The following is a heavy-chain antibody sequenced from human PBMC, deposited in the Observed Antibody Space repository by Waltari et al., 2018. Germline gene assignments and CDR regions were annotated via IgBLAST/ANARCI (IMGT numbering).Heavy chain of an antibody. CDR2: ISSRSYT. V-gene: IGHV3-21*01. Sequence: EVQLVESGGGLVKPGGSLRLSCAASGFPLSTYSMTWVRQAPGKGLEWVSSISSRSYTYYVDSVKGRFTISRDNAKNSLYLQMNSLRAEDTAVYYCGRDVYGDYVGGGGGAFDIWGQGTMVTVSS. D-gene: IGHD4-17*01. J-gene: IGHJ3*02. CDR3: GRDVYGDYVGGGGGAFDI. CDR1: GFPLSTYS.